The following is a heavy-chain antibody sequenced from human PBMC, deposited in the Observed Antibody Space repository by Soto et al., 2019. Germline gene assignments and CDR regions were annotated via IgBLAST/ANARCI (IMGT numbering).Heavy chain of an antibody. CDR1: GFTFSSYA. V-gene: IGHV3-23*01. CDR2: ISGSGGST. Sequence: EVQLLESGGGLVQPGGSLRLSCAASGFTFSSYAMSWVRQAPGKGLEWVSAISGSGGSTYYAHSVKGRFTISRDNSKNTLYLQMNSLRAEDTAVYYCAKTGYYDFWSGSSGYYYYGMDVWGQGTTVTVSS. CDR3: AKTGYYDFWSGSSGYYYYGMDV. D-gene: IGHD3-3*01. J-gene: IGHJ6*02.